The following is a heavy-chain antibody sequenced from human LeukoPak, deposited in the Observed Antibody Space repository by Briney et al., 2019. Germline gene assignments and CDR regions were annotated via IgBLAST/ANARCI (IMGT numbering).Heavy chain of an antibody. CDR2: ISGSGGST. J-gene: IGHJ4*02. V-gene: IGHV3-23*01. CDR1: GFTFSSYA. D-gene: IGHD3-22*01. CDR3: AKDPAYDSGGYAY. Sequence: GGSLRLSCAASGFTFSSYAMSWVRQAPGKGLEWVSAISGSGGSTSYADSVKGRFTISRDNSKNTLYLQMNSLRAEDTAVYYCAKDPAYDSGGYAYWGQGTLVTVSS.